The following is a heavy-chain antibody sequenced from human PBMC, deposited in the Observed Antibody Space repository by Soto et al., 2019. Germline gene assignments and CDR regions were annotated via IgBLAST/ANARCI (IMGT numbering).Heavy chain of an antibody. D-gene: IGHD4-17*01. J-gene: IGHJ4*02. CDR1: GFTFSDHG. CDR2: ISYTGSHE. V-gene: IGHV3-30*03. CDR3: ARDNSYGGPYYFDY. Sequence: PGGSLRLSCAGSGFTFSDHGMHWVRQAPGKGLEWVAVISYTGSHEYYADSVKGRFTISRDNSKNTLYLQMNSLRAEDTAVYYCARDNSYGGPYYFDYWGQGTLVTVSS.